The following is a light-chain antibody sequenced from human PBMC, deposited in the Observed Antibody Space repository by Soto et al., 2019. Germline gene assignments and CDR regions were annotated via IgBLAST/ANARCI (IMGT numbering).Light chain of an antibody. V-gene: IGKV3-15*01. CDR1: QSVDIN. Sequence: EIVLTQSPATLSVSPGDRVTLSCRASQSVDINLAWYQQRPGQAPRLLVYGASTKATDMPGRFSGRGSGTEFTLTINNLQSEDFAVYYCQQYRNWPRMFGQGTKVDIK. CDR2: GAS. J-gene: IGKJ1*01. CDR3: QQYRNWPRM.